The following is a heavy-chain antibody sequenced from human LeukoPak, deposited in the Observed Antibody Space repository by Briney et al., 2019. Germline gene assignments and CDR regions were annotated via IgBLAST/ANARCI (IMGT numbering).Heavy chain of an antibody. CDR3: AKSGGYGLIDY. D-gene: IGHD1-26*01. CDR1: GGSISSYY. V-gene: IGHV4-59*08. CDR2: IYYSGST. Sequence: SETLSLTCTVSGGSISSYYWSWIRQPPGKGLEWIGYIYYSGSTNYNASLQSRVTISIETSKNQISLRLNSVTAADTAIYYCAKSGGYGLIDYWGQGTLVTVSS. J-gene: IGHJ4*02.